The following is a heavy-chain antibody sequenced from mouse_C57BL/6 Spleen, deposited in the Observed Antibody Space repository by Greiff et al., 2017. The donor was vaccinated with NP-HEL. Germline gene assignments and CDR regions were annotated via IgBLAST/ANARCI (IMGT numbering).Heavy chain of an antibody. CDR1: GYTFTSYG. CDR2: IYPRSGNT. V-gene: IGHV1-81*01. D-gene: IGHD2-1*01. Sequence: VQLQESGAELARPGASVKLSCKASGYTFTSYGISWVKQRTGQGLEWIGEIYPRSGNTYYNEKFKGKATLTADKSSSTAYMELRSLTSEDSAVYFCARWFAYGNYVRSDYWGQGTTLTVSS. J-gene: IGHJ2*01. CDR3: ARWFAYGNYVRSDY.